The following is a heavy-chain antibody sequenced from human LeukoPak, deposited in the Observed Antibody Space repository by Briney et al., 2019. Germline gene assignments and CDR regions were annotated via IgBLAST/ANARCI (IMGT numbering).Heavy chain of an antibody. Sequence: SGGSLRLSCEGSGFTFSNYWMGWVRQAPGKGLQWVANIKTDGSEKYYVDSVKGRLTISRDNSKNTLYLQMNSLRAEDTAVYFCAKLLSGDRRFDYWGQGTLVTVSS. CDR2: IKTDGSEK. CDR1: GFTFSNYW. V-gene: IGHV3-7*03. D-gene: IGHD2-21*02. CDR3: AKLLSGDRRFDY. J-gene: IGHJ4*02.